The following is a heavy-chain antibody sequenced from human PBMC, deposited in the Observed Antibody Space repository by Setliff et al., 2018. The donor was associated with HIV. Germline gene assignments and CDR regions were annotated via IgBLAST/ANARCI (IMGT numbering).Heavy chain of an antibody. D-gene: IGHD1-20*01. Sequence: SVKVSCKASGGTFSSYAISWVRQAPGQGLEWMGGIIPILGIANYAQKFQGRVTITADKSTSTAYMELSSLRAEDTALYYCAKSSNWNDLDDYWGQGTLVTVSS. CDR3: AKSSNWNDLDDY. J-gene: IGHJ4*02. V-gene: IGHV1-69*10. CDR2: IIPILGIA. CDR1: GGTFSSYA.